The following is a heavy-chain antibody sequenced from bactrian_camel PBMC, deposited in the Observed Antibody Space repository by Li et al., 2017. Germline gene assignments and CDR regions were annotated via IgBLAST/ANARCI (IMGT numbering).Heavy chain of an antibody. Sequence: VQLVESGGGSVQAGGSLRLSCARSGYYSSSCMGWFRQAPGKEREAVARIDKDGRTTYADAVKGRFTVSIDNAENTLYLQMNSLKPEDTGLYVCAAAGAYDTTFNPTLNPNRYHYWGQGTQVTVS. CDR2: IDKDGRT. CDR3: AAAGAYDTTFNPTLNPNRYHY. CDR1: GYYSSSC. V-gene: IGHV3S53*01. J-gene: IGHJ4*01. D-gene: IGHD2*01.